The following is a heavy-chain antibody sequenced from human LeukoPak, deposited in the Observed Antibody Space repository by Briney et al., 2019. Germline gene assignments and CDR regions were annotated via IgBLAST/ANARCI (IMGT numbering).Heavy chain of an antibody. CDR2: ISYDGSNK. J-gene: IGHJ4*02. D-gene: IGHD3-22*01. CDR3: AKEGVSGYYYEYYFDY. Sequence: PGRSLRLSRAASGFTFSSYGMHWVRQAPGKGLEWVAVISYDGSNKYYADSVKGRFTISRDNSKNTLYLQMNSLRAEDTAVYYCAKEGVSGYYYEYYFDYWGQGTLVTVSS. V-gene: IGHV3-30*18. CDR1: GFTFSSYG.